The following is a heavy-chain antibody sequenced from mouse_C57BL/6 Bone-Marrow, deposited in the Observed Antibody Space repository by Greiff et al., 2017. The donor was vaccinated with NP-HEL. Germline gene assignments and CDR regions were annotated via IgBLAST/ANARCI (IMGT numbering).Heavy chain of an antibody. J-gene: IGHJ4*01. V-gene: IGHV1-74*01. CDR2: IHPSDSDT. CDR1: GYTFTSYW. CDR3: ASYDGYYHYYAMDY. D-gene: IGHD2-3*01. Sequence: QVQLKQPGAELVKPGASVKVSCKASGYTFTSYWMHWVKQRPGQGLEWIGRIHPSDSDTNYNQKFKGKATLTVDKSSSTAYMQLSSLTSEDSAVYYCASYDGYYHYYAMDYWGQGTSVTVSS.